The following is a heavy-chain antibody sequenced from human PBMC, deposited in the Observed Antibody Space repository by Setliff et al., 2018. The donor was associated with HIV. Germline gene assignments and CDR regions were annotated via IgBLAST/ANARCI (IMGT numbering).Heavy chain of an antibody. CDR3: ARDDTVVRGHIDY. Sequence: SETLSLTCTVSRDSINGHWWSWIRQPPGKGLESIGTIYYSGSTYYKSSLKSRLTISVDTSKNQFSLKMSSVTAADTAVYYCARDDTVVRGHIDYWGQGTLVTVSS. D-gene: IGHD3-10*01. J-gene: IGHJ4*02. CDR2: IYYSGST. V-gene: IGHV4-59*11. CDR1: RDSINGHW.